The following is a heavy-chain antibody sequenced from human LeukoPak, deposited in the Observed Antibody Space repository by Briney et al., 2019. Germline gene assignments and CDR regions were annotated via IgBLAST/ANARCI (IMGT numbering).Heavy chain of an antibody. CDR3: ARDLGGYTYWYFDL. CDR1: GFTFSSYG. CDR2: ISYDGSNK. V-gene: IGHV3-30*03. Sequence: GGSLRLSCAASGFTFSSYGMHWVRQAPGKGLEWVAVISYDGSNKYYADSVKGRFTISRDNSKNTLYLQMNSLRAEDTAVYYCARDLGGYTYWYFDLWGRGTLVTVSS. J-gene: IGHJ2*01. D-gene: IGHD3-16*01.